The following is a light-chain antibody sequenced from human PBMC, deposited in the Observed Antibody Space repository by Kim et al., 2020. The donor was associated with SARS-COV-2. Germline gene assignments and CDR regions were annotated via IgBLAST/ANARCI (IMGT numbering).Light chain of an antibody. V-gene: IGLV1-40*01. CDR2: GNT. Sequence: VTISCAGSSPNIGAGYVVHWYQQLPGTAPNLLIYGNTNRPSGIPDRFSGSKSGTSASLAITGLQAEDEADYYCQSYDSSLSGSRVFGTGTKVTVL. CDR3: QSYDSSLSGSRV. CDR1: SPNIGAGYV. J-gene: IGLJ1*01.